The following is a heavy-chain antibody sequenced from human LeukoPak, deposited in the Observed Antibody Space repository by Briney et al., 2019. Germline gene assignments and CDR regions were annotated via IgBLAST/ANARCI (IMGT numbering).Heavy chain of an antibody. CDR2: IHTSGST. J-gene: IGHJ4*02. V-gene: IGHV4-4*07. D-gene: IGHD6-19*01. CDR3: AGRAQTTGWSFDY. CDR1: GGSITSYH. Sequence: SETLSLTCFVSGGSITSYHWSLIRQPAAQGLELIGQIHTSGSTNYTPSLKSRVAMSIDASKNQFSLELSSVTAADTSVYYCAGRAQTTGWSFDYWGQGALVTVSS.